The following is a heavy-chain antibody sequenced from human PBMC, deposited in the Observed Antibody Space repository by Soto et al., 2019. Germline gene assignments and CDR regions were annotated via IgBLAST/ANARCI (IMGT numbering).Heavy chain of an antibody. D-gene: IGHD2-15*01. CDR3: ARAARHLVVVAANYYYYMDV. Sequence: GGSLRLSCAASGFTFSSYDMHWVRQATGKGLEWVSAIGTAGDTYYPGSVKGRFTISRENAKNSLYLQMNSLRAGDTAVYYCARAARHLVVVAANYYYYMDVWGKGTTVTVSS. CDR2: IGTAGDT. CDR1: GFTFSSYD. J-gene: IGHJ6*03. V-gene: IGHV3-13*01.